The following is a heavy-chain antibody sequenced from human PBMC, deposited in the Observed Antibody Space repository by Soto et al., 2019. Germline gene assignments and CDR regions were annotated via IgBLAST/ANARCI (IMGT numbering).Heavy chain of an antibody. J-gene: IGHJ4*02. D-gene: IGHD6-6*01. Sequence: GGSLRLSCAASGFTFSSYSMNWVRQAPGKGLEWVSTISSSGDSIYYADSVKGRFTSSRDNSKNTLYLQMNSLRAEDSAVYYCAKGGSSSSGFDYWGQGTLVTVSS. CDR2: ISSSGDSI. CDR3: AKGGSSSSGFDY. CDR1: GFTFSSYS. V-gene: IGHV3-23*01.